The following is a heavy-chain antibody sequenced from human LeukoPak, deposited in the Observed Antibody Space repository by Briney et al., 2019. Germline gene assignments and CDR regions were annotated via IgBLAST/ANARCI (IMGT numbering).Heavy chain of an antibody. V-gene: IGHV4-30-2*01. D-gene: IGHD6-6*01. CDR1: GGSISSGGYY. CDR3: ARGGYSSSFDY. Sequence: PSQTLSLTCTVSGGSISSGGYYWSWIRQPPGKGLEWIGYIYHSGSTYYNPSLKSRVTISVDRSKNQFSLKLSSVTAADTAVYYCARGGYSSSFDYWGQGTMVTVSS. CDR2: IYHSGST. J-gene: IGHJ3*01.